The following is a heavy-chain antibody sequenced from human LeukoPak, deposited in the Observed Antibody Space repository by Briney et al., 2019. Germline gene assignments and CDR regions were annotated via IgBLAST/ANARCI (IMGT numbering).Heavy chain of an antibody. CDR2: INPNSGGT. CDR3: ARGLGSYDSSELTWPMISF. CDR1: GYTFTGYY. Sequence: ASVKVSCKASGYTFTGYYMHWVRQAPGQGLEWMGCINPNSGGTNYAQKFQGRVTMTRDTSISTAYMELSRLRSDDTAVYYCARGLGSYDSSELTWPMISFWGQGTLVTVSS. V-gene: IGHV1-2*02. J-gene: IGHJ4*02. D-gene: IGHD3-22*01.